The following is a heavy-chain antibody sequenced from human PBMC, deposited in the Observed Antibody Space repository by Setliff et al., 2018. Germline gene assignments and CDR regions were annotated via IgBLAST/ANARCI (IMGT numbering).Heavy chain of an antibody. J-gene: IGHJ4*02. CDR3: ARHSSTGAFDF. V-gene: IGHV4-38-2*01. D-gene: IGHD2-21*01. CDR2: IYHSGRT. Sequence: SETLSLTCAVSGYSIGRDYYWGWIRQPPGKGLEWIGSIYHSGRTYDNPSLKSRVTVSIDTSKNQFSLKINSVTAADTAVYYCARHSSTGAFDFWGQGTLVTVSS. CDR1: GYSIGRDYY.